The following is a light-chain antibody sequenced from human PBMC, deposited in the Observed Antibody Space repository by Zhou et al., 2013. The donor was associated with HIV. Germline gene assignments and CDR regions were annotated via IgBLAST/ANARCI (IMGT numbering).Light chain of an antibody. CDR3: MQTIQLPLT. V-gene: IGKV2D-29*01. CDR2: ELS. Sequence: DIAMTQIPLSSSVTLGHPAAMSCRSNETLKHKDGATYLTWLHQRPGQPPHLLIYELSNRFSGVPDRFSGSGSGTDFTLKISRVEAEDVGVYYCMQTIQLPLTFGGGTKVEIK. J-gene: IGKJ4*01. CDR1: ETLKHKDGATY.